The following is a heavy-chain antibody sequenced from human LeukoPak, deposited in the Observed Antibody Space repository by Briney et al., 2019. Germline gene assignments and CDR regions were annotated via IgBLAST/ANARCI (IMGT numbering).Heavy chain of an antibody. Sequence: GGSLRLSCAASGFTFSSYAMHSVRQAPGKGLEYVSAISSNGGSTYYANSVKGRFTISRDNSKNTLYLQMGSLRADDMAVYYCARGPRIAVAGSFDYWGQGTLVTVSS. J-gene: IGHJ4*02. CDR2: ISSNGGST. D-gene: IGHD6-19*01. CDR1: GFTFSSYA. V-gene: IGHV3-64*01. CDR3: ARGPRIAVAGSFDY.